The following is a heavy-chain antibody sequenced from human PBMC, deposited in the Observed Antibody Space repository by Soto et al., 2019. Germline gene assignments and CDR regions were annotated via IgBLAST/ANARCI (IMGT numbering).Heavy chain of an antibody. D-gene: IGHD3-22*01. CDR2: IDPSDSQT. V-gene: IGHV5-10-1*01. CDR1: GYSFADYW. CDR3: ARQIYDSDTGPNFQYYFDS. Sequence: PGESRKISCRGSGYSFADYWITWVRQKPGKGLEWMGRIDPSDSQTYYSPSFRGHVTISVTKSITTVFLQWSSLRASDTAMYYCARQIYDSDTGPNFQYYFDSWGQGTPVTVSS. J-gene: IGHJ4*02.